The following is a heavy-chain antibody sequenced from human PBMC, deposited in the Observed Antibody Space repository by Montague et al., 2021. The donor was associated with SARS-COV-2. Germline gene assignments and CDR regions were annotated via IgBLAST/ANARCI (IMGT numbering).Heavy chain of an antibody. CDR1: GGSFSGYY. CDR2: INHSGST. J-gene: IGHJ4*02. D-gene: IGHD6-13*01. Sequence: SETLSPTCAVYGGSFSGYYWSWIRQPPGKGLEWIGEINHSGSTNYNPSLKSRVTISVDTSKNQFSLKLSSVTAADTAVYYCTRGDLRYSSSWYLDYWGQGTLVTVSS. V-gene: IGHV4-34*01. CDR3: TRGDLRYSSSWYLDY.